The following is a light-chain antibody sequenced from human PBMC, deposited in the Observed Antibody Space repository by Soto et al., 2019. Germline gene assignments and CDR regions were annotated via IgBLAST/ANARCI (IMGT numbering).Light chain of an antibody. CDR2: EVS. V-gene: IGLV2-8*01. Sequence: QSALTQPPSASGSPGQSVTISCTGTSSDVGGYNYVSWYQQHPGKAPKLMISEVSKRPSGVPDRFSGSKSGNTASLTVSGLQAEDEADYYCCSYAGSSTWVFGGGTKVTVL. CDR3: CSYAGSSTWV. CDR1: SSDVGGYNY. J-gene: IGLJ3*02.